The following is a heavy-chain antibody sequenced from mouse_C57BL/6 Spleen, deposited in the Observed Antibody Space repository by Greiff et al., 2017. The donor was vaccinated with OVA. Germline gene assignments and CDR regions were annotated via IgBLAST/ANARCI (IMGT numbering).Heavy chain of an antibody. CDR3: ARSGITTVVAPYWYFDV. CDR2: IEPNSGGT. J-gene: IGHJ1*03. V-gene: IGHV1-72*01. CDR1: GYTFTSYW. D-gene: IGHD1-1*01. Sequence: VQLQQPGAELVKPGASVKLSCKASGYTFTSYWMHWVKQRPGRGLEWIGRIEPNSGGTKYNEKLKSKATLTVDKPSSTAYMQLSSLTSEDSAVYYCARSGITTVVAPYWYFDVWGTGTTVTVSS.